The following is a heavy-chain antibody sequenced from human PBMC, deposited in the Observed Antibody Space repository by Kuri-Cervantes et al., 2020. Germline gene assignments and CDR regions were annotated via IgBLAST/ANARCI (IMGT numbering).Heavy chain of an antibody. J-gene: IGHJ4*02. CDR1: GFNFGPFW. CDR2: IRYDGSNK. V-gene: IGHV3-30*02. Sequence: GGSLRLSLAASGFNFGPFWMHWVRQAPGKGLEWVAFIRYDGSNKYYADSVKGRFTISRDNSKNTLYLQMNSLRVEDTAVYYCAKSPGYNGDYWGQGTLVTVSS. D-gene: IGHD1-1*01. CDR3: AKSPGYNGDY.